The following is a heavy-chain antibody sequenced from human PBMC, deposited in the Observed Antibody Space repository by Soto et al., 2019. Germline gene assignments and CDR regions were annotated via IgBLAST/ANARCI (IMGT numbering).Heavy chain of an antibody. CDR2: INPNSGGT. CDR3: ARDLHSSGYIISFGY. J-gene: IGHJ4*02. D-gene: IGHD6-19*01. V-gene: IGHV1-2*02. CDR1: GYTFTGYY. Sequence: ASVKVSCKASGYTFTGYYMHWVRQAPGQGLEWMGWINPNSGGTNYAQKFQGRVTMTRDTSISTAYMELSRLRSDDTAVYHCARDLHSSGYIISFGYWGQGTLVTVSS.